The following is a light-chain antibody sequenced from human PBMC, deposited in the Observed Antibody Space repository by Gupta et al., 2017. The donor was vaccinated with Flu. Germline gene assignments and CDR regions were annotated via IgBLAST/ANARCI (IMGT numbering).Light chain of an antibody. V-gene: IGKV4-1*01. CDR2: WAS. CDR1: QNILYKFNNKYY. J-gene: IGKJ1*01. Sequence: DIVVMQSPESMAGSLGERATINCKSSQNILYKFNNKYYLAWYQQKPRQPPRLLIYWASTRVSGVPDRFNGSGSGTDFTLTINSVQAKDVAVYYCQQCYRTRGTFGQGTKVEI. CDR3: QQCYRTRGT.